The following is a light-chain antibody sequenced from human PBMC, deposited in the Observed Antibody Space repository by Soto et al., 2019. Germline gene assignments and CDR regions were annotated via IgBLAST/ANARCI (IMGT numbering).Light chain of an antibody. CDR3: SSDTSSSTVV. CDR1: SSDVGGYNY. Sequence: QSALTQPASVSGSPGQSITISCTGTSSDVGGYNYVSWYQQHPGKAPKLMIYDVSHRPAGVSNRFSGSTSGNTASLTSSGRQAEDEDDYYCSSDTSSSTVVFGGGTKLTVL. V-gene: IGLV2-14*01. CDR2: DVS. J-gene: IGLJ3*02.